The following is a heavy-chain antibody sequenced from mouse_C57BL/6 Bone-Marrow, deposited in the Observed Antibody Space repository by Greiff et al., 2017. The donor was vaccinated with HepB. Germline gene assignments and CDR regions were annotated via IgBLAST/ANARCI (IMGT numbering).Heavy chain of an antibody. CDR2: ISSGGSYT. V-gene: IGHV5-6*01. CDR3: ARDYYGNFWYFDV. D-gene: IGHD2-1*01. CDR1: GFTFSSYG. Sequence: EVKLMESGGDLVKPGGSLKLSCAASGFTFSSYGMSWVRQTPDKRLEWVATISSGGSYTYYPDSVKGRFTISRDNAKNTLYLQMSSLKSEDTAMYYCARDYYGNFWYFDVWGTGTTVTVSS. J-gene: IGHJ1*03.